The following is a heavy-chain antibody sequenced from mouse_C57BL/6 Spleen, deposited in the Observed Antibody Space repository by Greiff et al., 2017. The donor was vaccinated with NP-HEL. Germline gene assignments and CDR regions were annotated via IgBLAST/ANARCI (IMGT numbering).Heavy chain of an antibody. Sequence: EVKVEESGGGLVKPGGSLKLSCAASGFTFSDYGMHWVRQAPEKGLEWVAYISSGSSTIYYADTVKGRFTISRDNAKNTLFLQMTSLRSEDTAMYYCARGDYYGSSYLDYWGQGTSVTVSS. D-gene: IGHD1-1*01. J-gene: IGHJ4*01. CDR3: ARGDYYGSSYLDY. V-gene: IGHV5-17*01. CDR2: ISSGSSTI. CDR1: GFTFSDYG.